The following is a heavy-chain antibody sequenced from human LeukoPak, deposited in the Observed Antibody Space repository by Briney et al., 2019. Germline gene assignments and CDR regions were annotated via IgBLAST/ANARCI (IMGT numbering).Heavy chain of an antibody. CDR2: IYYSGST. D-gene: IGHD6-19*01. CDR3: AASSPRGGWYYYYGMDV. CDR1: GYSISSGYY. J-gene: IGHJ6*02. V-gene: IGHV4-38-2*02. Sequence: SETLSLTCTVSGYSISSGYYWSWIRQPPGKGLEWIGYIYYSGSTNYNPSLKSRVTISVDTSKNQFSLKLSSVTAADTAVYYCAASSPRGGWYYYYGMDVWGQGTTVTVSS.